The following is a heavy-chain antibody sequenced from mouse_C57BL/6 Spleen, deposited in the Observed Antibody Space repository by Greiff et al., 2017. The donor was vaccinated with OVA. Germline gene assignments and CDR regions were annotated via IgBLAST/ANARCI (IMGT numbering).Heavy chain of an antibody. J-gene: IGHJ4*01. CDR3: ARSTMVYYYAMNY. Sequence: QVQLQQPGAELVKPGASVKMSCKASGYTFTSYWITWVKQRPGQGLEWIGDIYPGSGSTNYNEKFKSKATLTVDTSSSTAYMQLSSLTSEDSAVYYCARSTMVYYYAMNYWGKGTSVTVSS. V-gene: IGHV1-55*01. CDR1: GYTFTSYW. CDR2: IYPGSGST. D-gene: IGHD2-1*01.